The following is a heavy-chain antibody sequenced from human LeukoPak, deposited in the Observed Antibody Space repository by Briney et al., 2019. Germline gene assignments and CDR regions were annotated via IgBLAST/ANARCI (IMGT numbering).Heavy chain of an antibody. V-gene: IGHV1-69*13. Sequence: SVKVSCKASGGTFSSYAISWVRQAPGQGLGWMGGIIPIFGTANYAQKFQGRVTITADESTSTAYMELSSLRSEDTAVYYCASSSTLRGPHYYYYYMDVWGKGTTVTISS. J-gene: IGHJ6*03. CDR1: GGTFSSYA. D-gene: IGHD4/OR15-4a*01. CDR3: ASSSTLRGPHYYYYYMDV. CDR2: IIPIFGTA.